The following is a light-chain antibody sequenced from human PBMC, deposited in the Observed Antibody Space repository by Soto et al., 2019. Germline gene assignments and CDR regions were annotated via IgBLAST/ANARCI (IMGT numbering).Light chain of an antibody. Sequence: EIVLTQSPATLSLSPGERATLSCRASQSVSSYLAWYQQKPGQAPRLLIYDASNRATGIPARFSGSGSGTDFTLTISRLEPEDCAVYSWQQRSNWPPEITFGQGTRLEIK. CDR2: DAS. CDR1: QSVSSY. J-gene: IGKJ5*01. V-gene: IGKV3-11*01. CDR3: QQRSNWPPEIT.